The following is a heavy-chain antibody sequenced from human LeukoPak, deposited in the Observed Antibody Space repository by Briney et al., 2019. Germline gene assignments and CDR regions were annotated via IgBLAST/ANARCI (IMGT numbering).Heavy chain of an antibody. V-gene: IGHV1-69*13. J-gene: IGHJ1*01. Sequence: SVKVSSTASGGTLSSYAISWVRQAPGQGLEWMGGIIPIFGTANSAQKFPSRVTITADESTSTAYMELSSLRSEDTAVYYCARSHCSGGSCPRFFQHWGQGTLVTVSS. CDR3: ARSHCSGGSCPRFFQH. D-gene: IGHD2-15*01. CDR2: IIPIFGTA. CDR1: GGTLSSYA.